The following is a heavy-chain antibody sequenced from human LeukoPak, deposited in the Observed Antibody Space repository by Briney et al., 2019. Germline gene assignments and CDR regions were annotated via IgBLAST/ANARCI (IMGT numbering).Heavy chain of an antibody. CDR2: IWYDGSNK. CDR1: GFIFSNYG. V-gene: IGHV3-33*01. CDR3: ARDREYTDYLHNWFDP. D-gene: IGHD4-11*01. Sequence: GRSLRLSCAASGFIFSNYGMHWVRQAPGKGLEWVAGIWYDGSNKDYVDSVKGRFTISRDNSKNTLYLQMNSLRAEDTAVYYCARDREYTDYLHNWFDPWGQGTLVTVSS. J-gene: IGHJ5*02.